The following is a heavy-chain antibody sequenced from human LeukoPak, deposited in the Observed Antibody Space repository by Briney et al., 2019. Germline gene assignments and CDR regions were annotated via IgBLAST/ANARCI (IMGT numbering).Heavy chain of an antibody. J-gene: IGHJ4*02. CDR2: IIPILGIA. Sequence: ASVKVSCKASGGTFSSYAISWVRQAPGQGLEWMGRIIPILGIANYAQKFQGRVTITADKSTSTAYMELSSLRSEDTAVYYCAREGFGEYGDPVYFDYWGQGTLVTVSS. CDR1: GGTFSSYA. D-gene: IGHD4-17*01. V-gene: IGHV1-69*04. CDR3: AREGFGEYGDPVYFDY.